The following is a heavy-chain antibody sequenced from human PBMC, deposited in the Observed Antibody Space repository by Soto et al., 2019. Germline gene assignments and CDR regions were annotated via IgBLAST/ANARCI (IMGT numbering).Heavy chain of an antibody. CDR1: GFTFSSYS. V-gene: IGHV3-21*01. CDR2: ISSSSSYI. J-gene: IGHJ4*02. D-gene: IGHD6-13*01. Sequence: EVPLVESGGGLVKPGGSLRLSFAASGFTFSSYSMNWVRQAPGKGLEWVSSISSSSSYIYYADSVKGRFTISRDNAKNSLYLQMNSLRAEDTAVYYCARGIAAAGMALDYWGQGTLVTVSS. CDR3: ARGIAAAGMALDY.